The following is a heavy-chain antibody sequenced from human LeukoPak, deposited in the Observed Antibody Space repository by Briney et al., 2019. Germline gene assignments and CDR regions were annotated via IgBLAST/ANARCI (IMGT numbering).Heavy chain of an antibody. J-gene: IGHJ6*02. CDR3: ARRPYYYYGMDV. Sequence: EASVKVSCKASGYTFTSYDINWVRQATGQGLEWMGWMNPNSGNTGYAQKFQGRVTMTRNTSISTAYMELSSLRSEDTAVYYCARRPYYYYGMDVWGQGTTVTVSS. CDR2: MNPNSGNT. V-gene: IGHV1-8*01. CDR1: GYTFTSYD.